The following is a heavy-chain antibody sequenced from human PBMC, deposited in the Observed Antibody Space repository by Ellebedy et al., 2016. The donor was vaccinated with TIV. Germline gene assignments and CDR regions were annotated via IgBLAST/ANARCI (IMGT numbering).Heavy chain of an antibody. CDR1: GGTFSSYA. Sequence: SVKVSXKASGGTFSSYAISWVRQAPGQGLEWMGGIIPIFGTANYAQKFQGRVTITADESTSTAYMELSSLRSEDTAVYYCAGGLHSGMLVNWGQGTLVTVSS. CDR3: AGGLHSGMLVN. CDR2: IIPIFGTA. V-gene: IGHV1-69*13. J-gene: IGHJ4*02. D-gene: IGHD1-26*01.